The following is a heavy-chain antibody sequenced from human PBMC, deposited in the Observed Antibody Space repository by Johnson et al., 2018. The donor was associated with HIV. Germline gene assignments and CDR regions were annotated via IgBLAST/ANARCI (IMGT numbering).Heavy chain of an antibody. Sequence: VQLVESGGGLVQPGGSLRLSCAASGFTLSSYWMSWVRQAPGKGLEWVANIKQDGSEKYYVDSVKGRFTISRDHAKNSLYLQMNSQRAEDTALYYCARVGRYSDSSGYYTDAFDIWGQGTMVTVSS. CDR2: IKQDGSEK. J-gene: IGHJ3*02. D-gene: IGHD3-22*01. CDR1: GFTLSSYW. V-gene: IGHV3-7*05. CDR3: ARVGRYSDSSGYYTDAFDI.